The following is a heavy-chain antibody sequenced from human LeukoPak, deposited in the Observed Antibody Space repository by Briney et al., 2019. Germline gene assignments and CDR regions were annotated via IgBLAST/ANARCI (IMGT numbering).Heavy chain of an antibody. Sequence: SETLSLTCTVSGGSISSSSYYWGWIRQPPGKGLEWIGSIYYSGSTDYNPSLKSRVTISVDTSKKQLSLKLSSVTAADTAVYYCARGGELLRPADYWGQGTLVTVSS. CDR1: GGSISSSSYY. J-gene: IGHJ4*02. CDR2: IYYSGST. V-gene: IGHV4-39*01. CDR3: ARGGELLRPADY. D-gene: IGHD1-26*01.